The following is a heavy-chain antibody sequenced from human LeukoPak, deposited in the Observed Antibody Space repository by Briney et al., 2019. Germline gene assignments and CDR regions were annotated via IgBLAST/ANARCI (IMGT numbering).Heavy chain of an antibody. D-gene: IGHD3-10*01. V-gene: IGHV4-39*01. CDR3: ASQGSGK. Sequence: SETLSLTCTVAGGSISSSNCYWGWIRQPPGKGLEWIGSIYYSGSTYYNPSLKSRVTISVDTSKNQFSLKLSSVTAADTAVYYCASQGSGKWGQGTLVTVSS. CDR2: IYYSGST. CDR1: GGSISSSNCY. J-gene: IGHJ4*02.